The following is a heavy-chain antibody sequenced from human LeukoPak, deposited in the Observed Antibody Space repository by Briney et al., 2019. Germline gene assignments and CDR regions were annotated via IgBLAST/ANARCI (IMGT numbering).Heavy chain of an antibody. V-gene: IGHV3-9*01. CDR2: ISWNSGSI. CDR1: GFTFDDYA. CDR3: AKDMRAVAGHYFDY. J-gene: IGHJ4*02. D-gene: IGHD6-19*01. Sequence: GRSLRLSCAASGFTFDDYAMHWVRQAPGKGLEWVSGISWNSGSIGYADSVKGRFTISRDNAKNSLYLQMNSLRAEDTALYYCAKDMRAVAGHYFDYWGQGTLVTVSS.